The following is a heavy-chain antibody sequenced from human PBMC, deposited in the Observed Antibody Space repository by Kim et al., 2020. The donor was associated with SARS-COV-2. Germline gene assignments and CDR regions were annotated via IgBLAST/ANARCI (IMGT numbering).Heavy chain of an antibody. J-gene: IGHJ6*01. D-gene: IGHD6-19*01. CDR2: ACDIGNT. V-gene: IGHV4-39*01. Sequence: SETLSLTCTVSGGSLSSSSYYWGWIRQPPGKGREWIGTACDIGNTYYNPSLESLVTISVDTSNNQFSLKLGSVTAADTAVYYGARQRGYNRGGYVAFYY. CDR3: ARQRGYNRGGYVAFYY. CDR1: GGSLSSSSYY.